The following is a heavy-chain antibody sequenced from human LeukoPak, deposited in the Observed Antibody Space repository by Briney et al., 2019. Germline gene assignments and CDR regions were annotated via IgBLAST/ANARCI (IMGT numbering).Heavy chain of an antibody. CDR1: GFTYSSYA. V-gene: IGHV3-30-3*01. D-gene: IGHD6-19*01. Sequence: GGSLRLSCPATGFTYSSYAMHWLRQAPCKGLEWVAVISYDGSNKYYADSVKGRLTISRDNSKNTLYLQMNSLRAEDTAVYYCARDAQLSSGWYEIDYWGQGTLVTVSS. CDR3: ARDAQLSSGWYEIDY. J-gene: IGHJ4*02. CDR2: ISYDGSNK.